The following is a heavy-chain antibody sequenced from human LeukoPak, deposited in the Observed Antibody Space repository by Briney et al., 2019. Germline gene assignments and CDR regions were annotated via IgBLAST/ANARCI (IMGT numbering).Heavy chain of an antibody. CDR1: GFTYSSYA. CDR3: AKGVGDPYGSGAGIFDY. V-gene: IGHV3-23*01. D-gene: IGHD3-10*01. J-gene: IGHJ4*02. CDR2: ISGSGGST. Sequence: GGSLRLSCAASGFTYSSYAMSWVRQAPGKGLEWVSAISGSGGSTYYADSVKGRFTISRDNSKNTLYLQMNSLRAEDTAVYYCAKGVGDPYGSGAGIFDYWGQGTLVTVSS.